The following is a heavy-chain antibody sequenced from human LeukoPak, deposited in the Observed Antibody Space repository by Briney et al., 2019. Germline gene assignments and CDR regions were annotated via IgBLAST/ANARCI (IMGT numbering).Heavy chain of an antibody. D-gene: IGHD3-22*01. CDR1: GFTFSSYA. Sequence: HPGESLRLSCAASGFTFSSYAISWVRQAPGKGLEWVSGMSTSGASTSNADSVKGRFTISRDNPRNTLYMQMNSLRAEDTALYYCAIMHPYYDGSGYWVQWGQGTLVTVSS. CDR2: MSTSGAST. V-gene: IGHV3-23*01. J-gene: IGHJ4*02. CDR3: AIMHPYYDGSGYWVQ.